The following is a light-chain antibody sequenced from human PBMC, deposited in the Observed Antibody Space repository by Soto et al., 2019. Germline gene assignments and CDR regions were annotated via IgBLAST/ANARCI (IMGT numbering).Light chain of an antibody. CDR1: SSDVGVYNY. CDR3: SSYTSSSTYD. Sequence: QSALTQPASVSGSPGQSITISCTGTSSDVGVYNYVSWYQQHPGKAPKLMIYEVSNRPSGVSNRFSGSKSGNTASLTISGLQAEDEADYYCSSYTSSSTYDFGTGTKVTVL. CDR2: EVS. V-gene: IGLV2-14*01. J-gene: IGLJ1*01.